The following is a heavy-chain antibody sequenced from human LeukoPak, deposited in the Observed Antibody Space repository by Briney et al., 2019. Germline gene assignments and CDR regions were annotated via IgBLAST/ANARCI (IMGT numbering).Heavy chain of an antibody. CDR2: IYTSGST. D-gene: IGHD2-8*01. CDR1: GGSISSGSYY. Sequence: SETLSLTCTVSGGSISSGSYYWSWIRQPAGKGLEWIGRIYTSGSTNYNPSLKSRATISVDTSKNQFSLKLSSVTAADTAVYYCAREDTNGVCYTDWGQGTLVTVSS. J-gene: IGHJ4*02. V-gene: IGHV4-61*02. CDR3: AREDTNGVCYTD.